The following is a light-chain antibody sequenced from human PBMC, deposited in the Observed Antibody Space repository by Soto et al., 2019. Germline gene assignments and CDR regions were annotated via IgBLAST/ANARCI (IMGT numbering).Light chain of an antibody. CDR1: SSNIGAGYD. CDR2: RNN. Sequence: VLTQPPSVSGAPGQRVTISCTGSSSNIGAGYDVHWYQQLPGTAPKLLIFRNNNRPSGVPDRFSGSKSGTSASLAITGLQAEDEADYYCQSYDSSLSAYVFATGTKVTVL. J-gene: IGLJ1*01. CDR3: QSYDSSLSAYV. V-gene: IGLV1-40*01.